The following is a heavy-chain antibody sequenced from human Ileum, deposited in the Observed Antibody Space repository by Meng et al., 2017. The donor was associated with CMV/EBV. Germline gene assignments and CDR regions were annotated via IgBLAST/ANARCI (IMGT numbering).Heavy chain of an antibody. CDR2: VHYTGTT. CDR3: ARDRTVGPTPDGSLGA. D-gene: IGHD1-26*01. J-gene: IGHJ4*02. V-gene: IGHV4-39*07. Sequence: QLRESGPGRGNPSEPLSLTFTVSGGSISTNSDYWGWVRQPPGKGLEWIATVHYTGTTYYNPSLKSPVIISIDTSKNQFSLRLTSVTAADTAVYYCARDRTVGPTPDGSLGAWGQGTLVTVSS. CDR1: GGSISTNSDY.